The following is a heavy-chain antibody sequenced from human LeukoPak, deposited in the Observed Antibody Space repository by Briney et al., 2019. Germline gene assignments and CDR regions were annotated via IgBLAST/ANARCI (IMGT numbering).Heavy chain of an antibody. D-gene: IGHD3-22*01. CDR1: GYTFTSYG. CDR3: ARVLKDSSGYYFLYYFDY. CDR2: ISAYNGNT. Sequence: VASVKVSCKASGYTFTSYGISWVRQAPGQGLEWMGWISAYNGNTNYAQKLQGRVIMTTDTSTSTAYMELRSLRSDDTAVYYCARVLKDSSGYYFLYYFDYWGQGTLVTVSS. V-gene: IGHV1-18*01. J-gene: IGHJ4*02.